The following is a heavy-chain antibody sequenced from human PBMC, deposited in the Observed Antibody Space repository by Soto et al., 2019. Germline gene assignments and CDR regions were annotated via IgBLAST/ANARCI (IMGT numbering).Heavy chain of an antibody. V-gene: IGHV3-53*01. CDR3: AKDYDFWSASVNPYFDS. D-gene: IGHD3-3*01. CDR1: GFTVSGNY. J-gene: IGHJ4*02. Sequence: GGSLRLSCAASGFTVSGNYMNWARQAPGKGLEWVSTIYSGGNTYYADSVKGRFSISRDNSKNTLYLQMNSLRVDDTAIYYCAKDYDFWSASVNPYFDSWGLGTLVTVSS. CDR2: IYSGGNT.